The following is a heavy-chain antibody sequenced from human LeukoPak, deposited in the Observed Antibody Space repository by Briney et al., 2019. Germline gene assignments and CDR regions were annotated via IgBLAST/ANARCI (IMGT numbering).Heavy chain of an antibody. CDR3: ARDPKYNWNYDQAFDI. Sequence: ASVKVSCKASGGTFSSYAISWVRQAPGKWLEWLGGLIPIFGTANYAQKFQGRVTITTDESTSTAYMELSSLRSEDTAVYYCARDPKYNWNYDQAFDIWGQGTMVTVSS. V-gene: IGHV1-69*05. CDR2: LIPIFGTA. CDR1: GGTFSSYA. J-gene: IGHJ3*02. D-gene: IGHD1-7*01.